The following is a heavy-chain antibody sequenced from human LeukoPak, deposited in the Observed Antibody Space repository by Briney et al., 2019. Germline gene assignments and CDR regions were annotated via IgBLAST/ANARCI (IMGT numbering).Heavy chain of an antibody. CDR2: ISSNGGST. J-gene: IGHJ4*02. V-gene: IGHV3-64*01. Sequence: GGSLRLSCAASGFSFSSYAMHWFRQAPGKGLEYVSAISSNGGSTYYANSVKGRFTISRDTSKNTLYLQMGSLRAEDMAVYYCARTLGPYVWGSYRKSYYFDYWGQGTLVTVSS. CDR3: ARTLGPYVWGSYRKSYYFDY. CDR1: GFSFSSYA. D-gene: IGHD3-16*02.